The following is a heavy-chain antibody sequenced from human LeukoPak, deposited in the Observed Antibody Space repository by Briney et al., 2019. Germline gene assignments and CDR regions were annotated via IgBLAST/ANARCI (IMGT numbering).Heavy chain of an antibody. CDR2: ISNVGGST. D-gene: IGHD3-22*01. Sequence: GGSLRLSCAASGFTFSSYAMSWVRQAPGRGLEWVSAISNVGGSTYYADYVNGRFTISRDNSKNTLSLQMNSLRAEDTAVYYCAKRRYDSSGYFDYWGQGTLVTVSS. CDR3: AKRRYDSSGYFDY. V-gene: IGHV3-23*01. J-gene: IGHJ4*02. CDR1: GFTFSSYA.